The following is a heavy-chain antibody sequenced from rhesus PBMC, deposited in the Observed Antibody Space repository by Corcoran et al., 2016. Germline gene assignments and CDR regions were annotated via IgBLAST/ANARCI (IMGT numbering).Heavy chain of an antibody. CDR2: VDPEDGEA. Sequence: EVQLVQSGAEVKKPGASVKISCKTSGYHFTDYYLHWVRQAPGKGLEWMGRVDPEDGEADYAQKFQDRVTITRDTSTDTAYMELSSLRSEDTAVYYCATGVYSFDYWGQGVLVTVSS. CDR1: GYHFTDYY. V-gene: IGHV1-111*01. J-gene: IGHJ4*01. CDR3: ATGVYSFDY. D-gene: IGHD3-16*01.